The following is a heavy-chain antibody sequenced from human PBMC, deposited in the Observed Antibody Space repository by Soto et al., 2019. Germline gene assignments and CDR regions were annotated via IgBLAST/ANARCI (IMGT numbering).Heavy chain of an antibody. J-gene: IGHJ4*02. V-gene: IGHV1-46*03. CDR1: VYTFTSYY. Sequence: ASVKVSCKASVYTFTSYYTHWVRQAPGQGLEWMGIINPSGGSTSYAQKFQGRVTMTRDTSTSTVYMELSSLRSEDTDVYYCDRNRAPAYWGPGTPVTVS. CDR3: DRNRAPAY. CDR2: INPSGGST.